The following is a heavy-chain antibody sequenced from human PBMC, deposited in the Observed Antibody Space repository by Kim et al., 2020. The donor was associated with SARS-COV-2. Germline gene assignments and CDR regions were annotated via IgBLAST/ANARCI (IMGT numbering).Heavy chain of an antibody. V-gene: IGHV6-1*01. Sequence: YNDYAVPVKSRITINPDTSKNQFSLQLNSVTPEDTAVYYCARDGSSRIDYWGQGTLVTVSS. J-gene: IGHJ4*02. CDR2: YN. CDR3: ARDGSSRIDY. D-gene: IGHD6-13*01.